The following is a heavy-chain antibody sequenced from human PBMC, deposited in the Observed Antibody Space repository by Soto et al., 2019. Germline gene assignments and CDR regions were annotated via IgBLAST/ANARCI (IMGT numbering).Heavy chain of an antibody. CDR1: GFTVSSNY. CDR2: IYSGGST. D-gene: IGHD6-6*01. V-gene: IGHV3-53*01. J-gene: IGHJ5*02. Sequence: PGGSLRLSCAASGFTVSSNYMSWVRQAPGKGLEWVSVIYSGGSTYYADSVKGRFTISRDNSKNTLYLQMNSLSAEDTAVYYCARGLSSSSVWFDPWGQGTLVTVSS. CDR3: ARGLSSSSVWFDP.